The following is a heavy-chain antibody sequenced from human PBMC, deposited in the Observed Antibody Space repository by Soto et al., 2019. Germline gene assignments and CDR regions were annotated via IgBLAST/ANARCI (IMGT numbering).Heavy chain of an antibody. Sequence: GGSLRLSCAASGFTFSSYGMHWVRQAPGKGLEWVAVISYDGSNKYYADSVKGRFTISRDNSKNTLYLQMNSLRAEDTAVYYCVKDNSSGWYYYYGMDVWGQGTTVTVSS. V-gene: IGHV3-30*18. CDR3: VKDNSSGWYYYYGMDV. CDR1: GFTFSSYG. J-gene: IGHJ6*02. D-gene: IGHD6-19*01. CDR2: ISYDGSNK.